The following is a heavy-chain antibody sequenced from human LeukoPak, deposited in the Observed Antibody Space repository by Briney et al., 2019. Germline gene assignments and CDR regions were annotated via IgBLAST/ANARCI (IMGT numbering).Heavy chain of an antibody. J-gene: IGHJ4*02. D-gene: IGHD1-26*01. V-gene: IGHV1-2*02. CDR3: VRGGGTAHFDY. CDR1: GYTFTSYN. Sequence: ASVTVSCKASGYTFTSYNIHWVRQAPGQGLEWMGWINPPGGTNYAQNFQGRVTMTRDTSISTAYMELTSLTSDDTAVYFCVRGGGTAHFDYWGQGALVTVSS. CDR2: INPPGGT.